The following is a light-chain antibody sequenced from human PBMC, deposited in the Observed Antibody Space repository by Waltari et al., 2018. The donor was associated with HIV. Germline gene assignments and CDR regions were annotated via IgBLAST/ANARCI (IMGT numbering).Light chain of an antibody. CDR3: QSADSSGTYV. CDR1: ALPKQY. CDR2: KDS. V-gene: IGLV3-25*03. Sequence: SLSVSPGQTARITCSGDALPKQYAYWYQQKPGQAPVLLIFKDSERPSGISERFSGSSSGTTVTLTISGVQAEDEADYYCQSADSSGTYVFGAGTKVSVL. J-gene: IGLJ1*01.